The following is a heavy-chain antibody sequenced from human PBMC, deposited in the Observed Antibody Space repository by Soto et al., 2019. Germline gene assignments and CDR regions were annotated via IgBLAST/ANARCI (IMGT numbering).Heavy chain of an antibody. CDR1: GGTFSSYA. D-gene: IGHD3-22*01. CDR3: ARLDDSSGYPYYYYYGMDV. J-gene: IGHJ6*02. Sequence: ASVKVSCKASGGTFSSYAISWVRQAPGQGLEWMGGIIPIFGTANYAQKFQGRVTITADKSTSTAYMELSSLRSEDTAVYYCARLDDSSGYPYYYYYGMDVWGQGTTVTSP. CDR2: IIPIFGTA. V-gene: IGHV1-69*06.